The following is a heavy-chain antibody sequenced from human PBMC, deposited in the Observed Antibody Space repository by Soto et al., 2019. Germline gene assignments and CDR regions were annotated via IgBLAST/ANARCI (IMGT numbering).Heavy chain of an antibody. Sequence: EVQLVESGGGLVKPGGSLRLSCAASGFTFSSYSMNCVRQAPGTGREWGSSISSSSSYIYYADSVKGRFTISRDNAKNSLYLQMNSLRAEDTAVYYCASSSGSYYPFDYWGQGTMVTVSS. D-gene: IGHD1-26*01. V-gene: IGHV3-21*01. CDR3: ASSSGSYYPFDY. CDR1: GFTFSSYS. CDR2: ISSSSSYI. J-gene: IGHJ4*02.